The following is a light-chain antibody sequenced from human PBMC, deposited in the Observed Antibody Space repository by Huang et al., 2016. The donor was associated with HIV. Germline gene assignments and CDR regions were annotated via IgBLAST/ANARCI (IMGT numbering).Light chain of an antibody. CDR2: ASS. J-gene: IGKJ2*01. V-gene: IGKV1-39*01. CDR3: QQNYSTPPT. CDR1: QSISQH. Sequence: DIQMTQSPPSLSASVGDRVTITCRASQSISQHLNWYQHKPWKAPKLLIYASSTVENGVPSRFTCSGSGTEFTLTINRLQPEDFATYFWQQNYSTPPTFGQGTHLEIK.